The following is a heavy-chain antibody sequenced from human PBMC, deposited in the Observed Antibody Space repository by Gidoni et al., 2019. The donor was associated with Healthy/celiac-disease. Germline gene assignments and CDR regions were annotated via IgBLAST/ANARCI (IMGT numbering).Heavy chain of an antibody. J-gene: IGHJ4*02. CDR1: GFTFSSYS. D-gene: IGHD3-3*01. Sequence: EVQLVESGGGLVKPGGSLRLSCAASGFTFSSYSMNWVRQAPGKGLEGVSSISSSRSYIYDADSVKGRFTISRDNAKNSLYLQMNSLRAEDTAVYYCARNFWSGSYFDYWGQGTLVTVSS. CDR2: ISSSRSYI. CDR3: ARNFWSGSYFDY. V-gene: IGHV3-21*01.